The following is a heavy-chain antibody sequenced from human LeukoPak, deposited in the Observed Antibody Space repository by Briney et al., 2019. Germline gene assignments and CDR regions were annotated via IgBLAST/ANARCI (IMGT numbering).Heavy chain of an antibody. CDR2: MNPKSGNT. V-gene: IGHV1-8*03. J-gene: IGHJ4*02. D-gene: IGHD2-2*01. CDR1: GYTFTNYD. CDR3: ARGPGCTSNTCPYYFDY. Sequence: ASVKVSCKASGYTFTNYDINWVRQATGQGLEWMGCMNPKSGNTGYTQKFQGRVTITRNTSISTAYMELSSLRSEDTAVYYCARGPGCTSNTCPYYFDYWGQGTLVTVS.